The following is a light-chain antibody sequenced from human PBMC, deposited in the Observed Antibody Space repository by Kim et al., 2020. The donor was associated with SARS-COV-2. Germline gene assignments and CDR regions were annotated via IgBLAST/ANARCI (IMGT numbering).Light chain of an antibody. CDR1: QTVSSNY. CDR2: GAS. V-gene: IGKV3-20*01. J-gene: IGKJ5*01. Sequence: PGEKGTPSSRARQTVSSNYLAWYQQKLGQAPRLLIYGASSRATGIPDRFSGSGSGTDFTLTISRLEPEDFAVYYCQQYGKSPITFGQGTRLEIK. CDR3: QQYGKSPIT.